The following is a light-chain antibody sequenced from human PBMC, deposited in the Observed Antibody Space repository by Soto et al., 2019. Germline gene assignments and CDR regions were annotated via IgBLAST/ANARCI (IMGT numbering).Light chain of an antibody. Sequence: AIQLTQSPSSLSASVGDRVTITCRASQGISSALAWYQQKPGKAPKLLIYDASSLESGVPSRFSGSGSGTDFTLTISSLQPEDFATYYCQQFNSFFCPGTKVDIK. CDR2: DAS. V-gene: IGKV1-13*02. CDR1: QGISSA. J-gene: IGKJ3*01. CDR3: QQFNSF.